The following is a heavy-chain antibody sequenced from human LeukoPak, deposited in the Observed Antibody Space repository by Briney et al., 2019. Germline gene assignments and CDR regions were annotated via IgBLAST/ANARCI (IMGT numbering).Heavy chain of an antibody. Sequence: PGRSLRLSCAASGFTFRSYAMHWVRQTPGKGLEWVAVISNYGNGGFYADSVKGHFTISRDNSKNTLYLQMDSLRAEDTAVYYCTRDRGAMNDFDYWGQGTLVTVSS. CDR3: TRDRGAMNDFDY. D-gene: IGHD2-2*01. V-gene: IGHV3-30*01. J-gene: IGHJ4*02. CDR2: ISNYGNGG. CDR1: GFTFRSYA.